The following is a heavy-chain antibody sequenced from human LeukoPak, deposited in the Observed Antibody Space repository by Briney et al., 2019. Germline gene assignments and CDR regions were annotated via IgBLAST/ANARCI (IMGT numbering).Heavy chain of an antibody. CDR3: ARKNVGSRQTLDY. J-gene: IGHJ4*02. CDR2: VNHDGST. V-gene: IGHV4-34*01. CDR1: GESFSGYY. D-gene: IGHD1-1*01. Sequence: SETLSRTCAVYGESFSGYYWSWIRQPPGKGLEWIGEVNHDGSTNYNPSLKSRVIISVDTSKNQFSLKLTSVTAADTAVYYCARKNVGSRQTLDYWDQGTLITVSS.